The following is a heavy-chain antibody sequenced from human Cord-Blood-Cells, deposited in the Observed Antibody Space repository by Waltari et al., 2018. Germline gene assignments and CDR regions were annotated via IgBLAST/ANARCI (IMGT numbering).Heavy chain of an antibody. V-gene: IGHV3-7*05. Sequence: EVQLVESGGGLVQPGGSLRLSCAASGFTFGSCWSSWVRLAPGKGLEWVANIKQDGSEKYYVDSVKGRFTISRDNAKNSLYLQMNSLRAEDTAVYYCARGGSWGYGYFDYWGQGTLVTVSS. D-gene: IGHD1-26*01. J-gene: IGHJ4*02. CDR2: IKQDGSEK. CDR1: GFTFGSCW. CDR3: ARGGSWGYGYFDY.